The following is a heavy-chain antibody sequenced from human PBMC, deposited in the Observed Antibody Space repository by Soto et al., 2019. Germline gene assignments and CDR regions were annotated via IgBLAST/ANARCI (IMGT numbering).Heavy chain of an antibody. J-gene: IGHJ6*02. V-gene: IGHV1-3*01. Sequence: ASVKVSCKASGYTFSTCVMHWVRQAPGQRLEWMGWINAGNDNTKFSQKFQGRATITRDTSASTVYMEVSSLSSEDTAVYYCARVGQYYYGMDVWG. CDR3: ARVGQYYYGMDV. D-gene: IGHD4-4*01. CDR2: INAGNDNT. CDR1: GYTFSTCV.